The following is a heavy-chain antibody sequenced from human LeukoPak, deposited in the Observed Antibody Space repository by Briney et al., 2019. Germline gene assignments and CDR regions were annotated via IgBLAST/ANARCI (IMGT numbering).Heavy chain of an antibody. CDR3: ARAQQWLDAFDI. Sequence: GSLRLSCAASGFTFSSYAMHWVRQAPGKGLEWVAVISYDGSNKYYADSVKGRFTISRDNSKNTLYLQMNSLRAEDTAVYYCARAQQWLDAFDIWGQGTMVTVSS. V-gene: IGHV3-30-3*01. J-gene: IGHJ3*02. D-gene: IGHD6-19*01. CDR1: GFTFSSYA. CDR2: ISYDGSNK.